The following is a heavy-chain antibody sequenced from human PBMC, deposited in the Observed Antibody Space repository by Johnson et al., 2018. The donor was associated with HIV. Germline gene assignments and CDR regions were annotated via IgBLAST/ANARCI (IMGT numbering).Heavy chain of an antibody. D-gene: IGHD2-2*01. CDR1: GFTFSSYA. CDR3: AKDRGCSSTGCYDAFDI. CDR2: ISYDGSNK. V-gene: IGHV3-30-3*01. Sequence: QVQLVESGGVVVQPGGSLRLSCAASGFTFSSYAMHWVRQAPGKGLEWVAVISYDGSNKYYADSVKGRFTISRDNSKNILYLQRNSLRADDTATYYCAKDRGCSSTGCYDAFDIWGQGTMVTVSS. J-gene: IGHJ3*02.